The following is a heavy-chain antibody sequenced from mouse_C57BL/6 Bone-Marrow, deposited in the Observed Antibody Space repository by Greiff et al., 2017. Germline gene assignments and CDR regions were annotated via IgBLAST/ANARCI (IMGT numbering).Heavy chain of an antibody. CDR1: GYTFTGYW. CDR2: ILPGSGST. V-gene: IGHV1-9*01. D-gene: IGHD1-1*01. Sequence: QVQLQQSGAELMKPGASVKLSCKATGYTFTGYWIEWVKQRPGHGLEWIGEILPGSGSTNYNEKFKGKAKFTADTSSNTAYMQRSSLTTADSAIYYCARRRGNGSQQGYYFDYWGQGTTLTGSS. J-gene: IGHJ2*01. CDR3: ARRRGNGSQQGYYFDY.